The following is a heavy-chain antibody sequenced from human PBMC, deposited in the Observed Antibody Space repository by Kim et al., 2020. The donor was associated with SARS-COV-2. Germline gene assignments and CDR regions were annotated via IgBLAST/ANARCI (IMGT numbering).Heavy chain of an antibody. Sequence: SETLSLTCAVSGGSIISSYYWSWVRQSPGKGLEWIGDVNHSGSSNYNPSLKSRVTISVDTSKNQFSLKLRSVTAADTAVYYCARVGRRALVYFDYWGQGTLVTVSS. CDR2: VNHSGSS. J-gene: IGHJ4*02. CDR1: GGSIISSYY. V-gene: IGHV4-4*02. CDR3: ARVGRRALVYFDY. D-gene: IGHD1-26*01.